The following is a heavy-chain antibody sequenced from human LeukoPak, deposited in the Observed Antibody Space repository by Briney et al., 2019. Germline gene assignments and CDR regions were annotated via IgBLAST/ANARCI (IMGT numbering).Heavy chain of an antibody. CDR1: GGTFSSYA. CDR2: IIPILGIA. Sequence: GASVKVSCKASGGTFSSYAISWVRQAPGQGLEWKVRIIPILGIANYAQKFQGRVTITADKSTSTAYMELSSLRSEDTAVYYCARDMGLPWFDPWGQGTLVTVSS. D-gene: IGHD3-10*01. J-gene: IGHJ5*02. CDR3: ARDMGLPWFDP. V-gene: IGHV1-69*04.